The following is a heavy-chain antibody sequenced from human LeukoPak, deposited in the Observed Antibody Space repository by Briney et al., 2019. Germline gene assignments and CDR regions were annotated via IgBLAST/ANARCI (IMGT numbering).Heavy chain of an antibody. CDR1: GGSVSSSSYY. CDR3: ASTYYDFWSGYGYWFDP. J-gene: IGHJ5*02. V-gene: IGHV4-39*07. D-gene: IGHD3-3*01. CDR2: IYYSGST. Sequence: SETLSLTCTVSGGSVSSSSYYWGWIRQPPGKGLEWIGSIYYSGSTYYNPSLKSRVTISVDTSKNQFSLKLSSVTAADTAVYYCASTYYDFWSGYGYWFDPWGQGTLVTVSS.